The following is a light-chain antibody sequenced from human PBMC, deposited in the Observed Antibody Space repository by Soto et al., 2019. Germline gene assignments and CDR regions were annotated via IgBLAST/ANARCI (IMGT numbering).Light chain of an antibody. J-gene: IGKJ4*01. V-gene: IGKV1-12*01. CDR3: QQADTFPLT. CDR1: QGVSSW. Sequence: DIQMTQSPSSVSASVGDRVTITCRASQGVSSWLAWYQQKPGRAPKLLIYGESTLQSGVPSRFSGSGSGTDVSLTITTLQPEDSATYYCQQADTFPLTVGGGTKVEIE. CDR2: GES.